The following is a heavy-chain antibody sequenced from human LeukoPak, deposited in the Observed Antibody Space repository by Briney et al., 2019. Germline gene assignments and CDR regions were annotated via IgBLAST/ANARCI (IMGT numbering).Heavy chain of an antibody. CDR2: INPNDGDT. CDR3: ARANFLYCSSTTCLFDY. V-gene: IGHV1-2*02. J-gene: IGHJ4*02. Sequence: ASVKVSCKASGYTFTDYYMHWVRQAPGQGFEWMGWINPNDGDTNYAQKFQGRVTMTRDTSISTAHMEVSRLRSDDTAVYYYARANFLYCSSTTCLFDYWGQGTLVTVSS. D-gene: IGHD2-2*01. CDR1: GYTFTDYY.